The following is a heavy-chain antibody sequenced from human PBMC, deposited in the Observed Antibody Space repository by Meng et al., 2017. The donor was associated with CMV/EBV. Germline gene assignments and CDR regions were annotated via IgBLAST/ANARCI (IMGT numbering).Heavy chain of an antibody. CDR3: ARGVGGWFDP. D-gene: IGHD1-26*01. Sequence: QLPQWSAGVLKPSETLSLTGAGYGGSFSGDYWSWIRQPPGKGLEWIGEINHSESTNYNPSLKSRVTISVDTSKNQFSLKLSSVTAADTAVYYCARGVGGWFDPWGQGTLVTVSS. CDR2: INHSEST. V-gene: IGHV4-34*01. J-gene: IGHJ5*02. CDR1: GGSFSGDY.